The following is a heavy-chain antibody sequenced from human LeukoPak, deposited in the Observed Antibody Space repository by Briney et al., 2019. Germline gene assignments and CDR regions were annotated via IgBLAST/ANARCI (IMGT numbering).Heavy chain of an antibody. Sequence: PGGSLRLSCAASGFTFSSYGMHWVRQAPGKGLEWVAFIRYDGSNKYYADSVKGRFTISRDNSKNTLYLQMNSLRAEDTAVYYCAKPHVWCSSTSCYFDYWGQGTLVTVSS. CDR1: GFTFSSYG. CDR3: AKPHVWCSSTSCYFDY. CDR2: IRYDGSNK. D-gene: IGHD2-2*01. V-gene: IGHV3-30*02. J-gene: IGHJ4*02.